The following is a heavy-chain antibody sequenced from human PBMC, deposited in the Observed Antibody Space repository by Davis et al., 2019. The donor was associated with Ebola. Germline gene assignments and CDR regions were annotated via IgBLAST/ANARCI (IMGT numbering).Heavy chain of an antibody. CDR3: ARGPLYYYGSGSYYFY. CDR1: GGSISSYY. J-gene: IGHJ4*02. V-gene: IGHV4-59*12. CDR2: IYYSGST. Sequence: SETLSLTCTVSGGSISSYYWSWIRQPPGKGLEWIGYIYYSGSTNYNPSLKSRVTISVDTSKNQFSLKLSSVTAADTAVYYCARGPLYYYGSGSYYFYWGQGTLVTVSS. D-gene: IGHD3-10*01.